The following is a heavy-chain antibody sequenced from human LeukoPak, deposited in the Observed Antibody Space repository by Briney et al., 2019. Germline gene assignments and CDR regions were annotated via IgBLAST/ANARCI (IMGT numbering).Heavy chain of an antibody. D-gene: IGHD6-19*01. Sequence: SGTLSLTCTVSGGSISSYYWSWIRQPPGKGLEWIGYIYYSGSTNYNPSLKSRVTISVDTSKNQFSLKLSSVTAADTAVYYCAREQWLGYYFDYWGQGTLVTVSS. V-gene: IGHV4-59*01. CDR2: IYYSGST. CDR3: AREQWLGYYFDY. J-gene: IGHJ4*02. CDR1: GGSISSYY.